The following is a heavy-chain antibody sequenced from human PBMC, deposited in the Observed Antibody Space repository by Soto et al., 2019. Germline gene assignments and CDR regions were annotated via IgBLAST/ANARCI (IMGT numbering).Heavy chain of an antibody. CDR2: IYPGDSDT. V-gene: IGHV5-51*01. CDR3: ARHGDGIGATTPYGMDV. Sequence: GESLKISCKGSGYSFTSYWIGWVRQMPGKGLEWMGIIYPGDSDTRYSPSFQGQVTISADKSISTAYLQWSSLKASDTAMYYCARHGDGIGATTPYGMDVWGQGTTVTVSS. CDR1: GYSFTSYW. D-gene: IGHD6-13*01. J-gene: IGHJ6*02.